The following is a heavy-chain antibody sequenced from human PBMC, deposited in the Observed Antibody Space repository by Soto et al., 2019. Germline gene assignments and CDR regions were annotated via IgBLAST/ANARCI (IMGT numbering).Heavy chain of an antibody. CDR3: AKDGDYDFWSGYPHWFDP. D-gene: IGHD3-3*01. CDR1: GFPSSSYS. V-gene: IGHV3-23*01. CDR2: ISGSGGST. Sequence: LGGSLRLSCAASGFPSSSYSMSLVRQAPGKGLEWVSAISGSGGSTYYADSVKGRFTISRDNSKNTLYLQMNSLRAEDTAVYYCAKDGDYDFWSGYPHWFDPWGQGNLVTFSS. J-gene: IGHJ5*02.